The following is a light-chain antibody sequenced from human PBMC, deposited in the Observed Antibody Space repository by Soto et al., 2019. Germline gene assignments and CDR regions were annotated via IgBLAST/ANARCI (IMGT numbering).Light chain of an antibody. Sequence: QSVLTQPPSASGTHGQRVTISCSGSSSNIGSNTVNWYQQLPGTAPKLLIYSNNERPSGVPDRFSGSKSGTSASLAIRGLQSEDEADYYCAAWDDSLNGVVFGGGTKLTVL. CDR1: SSNIGSNT. CDR3: AAWDDSLNGVV. CDR2: SNN. J-gene: IGLJ2*01. V-gene: IGLV1-44*01.